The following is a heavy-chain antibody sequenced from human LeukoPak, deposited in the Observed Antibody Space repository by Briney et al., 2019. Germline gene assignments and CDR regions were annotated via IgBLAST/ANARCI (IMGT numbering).Heavy chain of an antibody. CDR3: AKDMGLRLGELSFNFDY. D-gene: IGHD3-16*02. J-gene: IGHJ4*02. CDR2: IWYDGSNK. CDR1: GFTFSSYG. V-gene: IGHV3-33*06. Sequence: PGGSLRLSCAASGFTFSSYGMHWVRQAPGKGLEWVAVIWYDGSNKYYADSVKGRFTISRENSKNTLYLQMNSMRAEDTAVYYCAKDMGLRLGELSFNFDYWGQGTLVTVSS.